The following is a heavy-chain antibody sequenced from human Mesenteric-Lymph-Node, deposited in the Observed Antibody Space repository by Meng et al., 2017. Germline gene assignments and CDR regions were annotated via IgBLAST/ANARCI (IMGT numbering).Heavy chain of an antibody. CDR3: TTLYGDSIS. D-gene: IGHD4-17*01. V-gene: IGHV4-4*02. CDR2: IYHSGRT. Sequence: QVKLKGAGPGLVKPSGSLSLTCDVSGGSIRNDQWWSWVRQAPGKGLEWIGEIYHSGRTNYNPSVKSRVSMSVDKSQNHFSLRLSSVTAADTVVYYCTTLYGDSISWGQGTLVTVSS. J-gene: IGHJ4*02. CDR1: GGSIRNDQW.